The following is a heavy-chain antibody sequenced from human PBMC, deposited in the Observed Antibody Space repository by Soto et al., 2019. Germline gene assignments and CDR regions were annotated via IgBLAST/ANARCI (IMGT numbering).Heavy chain of an antibody. D-gene: IGHD6-19*01. CDR1: GGSISGPS. CDR2: IYDIGTT. J-gene: IGHJ4*02. CDR3: ARLQWPKYYLDY. V-gene: IGHV4-59*08. Sequence: SETLSLTCSVSGGSISGPSWSWIRQPPGKGLEWIGYIYDIGTTDSNPSLKSRVTITADTSKNQFSLRLSSVTAADTAVYYCARLQWPKYYLDYCGQGILVTVSS.